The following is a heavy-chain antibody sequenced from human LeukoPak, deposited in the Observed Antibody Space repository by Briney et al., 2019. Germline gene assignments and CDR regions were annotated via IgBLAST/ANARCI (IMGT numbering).Heavy chain of an antibody. D-gene: IGHD3-3*01. J-gene: IGHJ6*03. Sequence: SETLSLTRAVYGGSFSGYYWSWIRQPPGKGLEWLGEINHSGSTNYNPSLKSRVTISVDTSKNQFSLKLSSVTAADTAVYYCARGRRIFGVVIPYYYYYMDVWGKGTTVTVSS. CDR1: GGSFSGYY. CDR3: ARGRRIFGVVIPYYYYYMDV. V-gene: IGHV4-34*01. CDR2: INHSGST.